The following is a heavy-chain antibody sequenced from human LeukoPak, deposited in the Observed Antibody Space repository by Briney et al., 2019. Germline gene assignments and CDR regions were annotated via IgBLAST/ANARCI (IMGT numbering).Heavy chain of an antibody. CDR1: GFTFGSYW. D-gene: IGHD6-13*01. CDR3: ARDKYTNSWSGSNFDY. J-gene: IGHJ4*02. V-gene: IGHV3-7*01. Sequence: GSLRLSCAASGFTFGSYWMTWVRQAPGKGLEWVANIKQDGSEKYYVDSVKGRFAISRDSAKNSLYLQMNSLRAEDTAVYYCARDKYTNSWSGSNFDYWGQGTLVTVSS. CDR2: IKQDGSEK.